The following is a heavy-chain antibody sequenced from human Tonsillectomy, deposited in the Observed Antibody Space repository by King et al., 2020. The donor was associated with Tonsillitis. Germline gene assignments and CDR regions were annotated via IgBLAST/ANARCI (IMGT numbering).Heavy chain of an antibody. CDR1: GYSFTSYW. J-gene: IGHJ6*02. V-gene: IGHV5-51*01. D-gene: IGHD6-13*01. CDR2: IYPGDSDT. CDR3: ARQGTIAAACTYYYGMDV. Sequence: QLVQSGAEVKKPGESLKISCKGSGYSFTSYWIGWVRQMPGKGLEWMGIIYPGDSDTRYSPSFQGQVTISADKSISTAYLQWSSLKASDTAMYYCARQGTIAAACTYYYGMDVWGQGTTVTVSS.